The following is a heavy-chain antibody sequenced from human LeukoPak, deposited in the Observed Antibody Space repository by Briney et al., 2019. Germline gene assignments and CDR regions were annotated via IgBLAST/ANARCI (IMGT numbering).Heavy chain of an antibody. V-gene: IGHV3-66*02. CDR3: ARDPGGRYFDY. Sequence: GGSLRLSCAASGFTFSTYWMSWVRQAPGKGLEWVSVIYSGGSTYYADSVKGRFTISRDNSKNTLYLQMNSLRAEDTAVYYCARDPGGRYFDYWGQGTLVTVSS. CDR2: IYSGGST. CDR1: GFTFSTYW. D-gene: IGHD3-10*01. J-gene: IGHJ4*02.